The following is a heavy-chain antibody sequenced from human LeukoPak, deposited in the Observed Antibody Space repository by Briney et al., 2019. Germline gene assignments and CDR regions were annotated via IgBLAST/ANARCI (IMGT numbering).Heavy chain of an antibody. CDR1: GYTFTGYY. D-gene: IGHD3-22*01. Sequence: ASVKDSCKASGYTFTGYYMHWVRQAPGQGLEWMGWINPNSGGTNYAQKFQGRVTMTRDTSISTAYMELSRLRSDDTAVYYCARDGGGTYYYDSSGYYYWEGVFDYWGQGTLVTVSS. J-gene: IGHJ4*02. CDR3: ARDGGGTYYYDSSGYYYWEGVFDY. CDR2: INPNSGGT. V-gene: IGHV1-2*02.